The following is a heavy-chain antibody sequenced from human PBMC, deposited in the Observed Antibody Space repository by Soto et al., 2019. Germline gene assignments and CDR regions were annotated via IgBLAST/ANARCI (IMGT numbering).Heavy chain of an antibody. Sequence: QVQLVESGGGVVQPGKSLRLSCAASGFTFSSYAMHWARQAPGKGLEWVTVISIRGGDEYYAESVRGRFTISRDGSKNTLYRQIDSLRVEDTAVYYCARGTLAARQHLDYWGKGTLVTVSS. V-gene: IGHV3-30*03. D-gene: IGHD6-6*01. J-gene: IGHJ4*02. CDR2: ISIRGGDE. CDR3: ARGTLAARQHLDY. CDR1: GFTFSSYA.